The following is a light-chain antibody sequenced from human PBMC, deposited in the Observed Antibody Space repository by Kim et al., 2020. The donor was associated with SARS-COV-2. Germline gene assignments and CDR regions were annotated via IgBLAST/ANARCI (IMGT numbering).Light chain of an antibody. CDR2: GAS. V-gene: IGKV3-15*01. CDR1: QSVSSN. J-gene: IGKJ5*01. CDR3: QQYNNWPPIT. Sequence: SPGESAPRSCRASQSVSSNLAWYQQKPGQAPRLLIYGASTRATGIPARFSGSGSGTEFTLTISSLQSEDFAVYYCQQYNNWPPITFGQGTRLEIK.